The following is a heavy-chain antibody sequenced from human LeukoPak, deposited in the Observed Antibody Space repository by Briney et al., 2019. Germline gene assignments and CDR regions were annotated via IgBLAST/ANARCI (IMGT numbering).Heavy chain of an antibody. CDR3: ARVAGAITGTFFDY. CDR2: VNQDGSEK. CDR1: GFSFSTYW. V-gene: IGHV3-7*01. Sequence: PGGSLRLSCEASGFSFSTYWMSWVRQAPGKGLEWVGNVNQDGSEKYYVDSVKGRFTISRDNAKNSLYLQMNSLRAEDTAVYYCARVAGAITGTFFDYWGQGTLVTVSS. D-gene: IGHD1-20*01. J-gene: IGHJ4*02.